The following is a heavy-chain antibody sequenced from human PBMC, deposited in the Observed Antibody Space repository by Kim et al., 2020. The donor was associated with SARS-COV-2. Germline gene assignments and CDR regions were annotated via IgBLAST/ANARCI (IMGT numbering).Heavy chain of an antibody. D-gene: IGHD6-19*01. J-gene: IGHJ3*02. V-gene: IGHV4-4*06. Sequence: SRVTMSVDTSKNQFSLKLSSVTAADTAVYYCARGRSHSSGWYGVDDAFDIWGQGTMVTVSS. CDR3: ARGRSHSSGWYGVDDAFDI.